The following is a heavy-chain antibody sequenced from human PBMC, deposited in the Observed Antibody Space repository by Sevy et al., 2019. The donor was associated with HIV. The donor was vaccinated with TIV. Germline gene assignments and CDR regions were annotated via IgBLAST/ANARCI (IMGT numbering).Heavy chain of an antibody. CDR2: ISYDGSNK. CDR1: GFTFSSYA. J-gene: IGHJ6*02. CDR3: ARDRVDYYDSSGAPNYYYYYGMDV. D-gene: IGHD3-22*01. V-gene: IGHV3-30*04. Sequence: GSLRLSCAASGFTFSSYAMHWVRQAPGKGLEWVAVISYDGSNKYYADSVKGRFTISRDNSKNTLYLQMNSLRAEDTAVYYCARDRVDYYDSSGAPNYYYYYGMDVWGQGTTVTVSS.